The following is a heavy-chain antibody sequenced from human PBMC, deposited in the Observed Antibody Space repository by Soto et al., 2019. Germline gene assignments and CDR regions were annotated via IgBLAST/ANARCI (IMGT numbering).Heavy chain of an antibody. CDR2: ISHSGIT. V-gene: IGHV4-4*02. CDR3: ARVLRGWFDP. CDR1: GGSITSANW. Sequence: PSEALSLTCPVSGGSITSANWWTWVRQPPGGGLEWIGEISHSGITNYKASLKSRVTMSVDKTKNDVSLKLTSVTAADTAVYYCARVLRGWFDPWGQGTPVTVSS. J-gene: IGHJ5*02.